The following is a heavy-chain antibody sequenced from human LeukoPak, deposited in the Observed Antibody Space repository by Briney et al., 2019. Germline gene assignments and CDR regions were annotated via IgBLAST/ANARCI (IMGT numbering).Heavy chain of an antibody. J-gene: IGHJ3*02. CDR1: GFTFTTYA. D-gene: IGHD2-21*01. CDR3: ANGKGIAEAFDM. CDR2: ISSSGADT. V-gene: IGHV3-23*01. Sequence: GGSLRLSCAASGFTFTTYAMNWVRQSQGKGLEWVSTISSSGADTYYADSVKGRFTISRDNSKNTLDLQMHSLRAEDTAVYYCANGKGIAEAFDMWGQGTMVTVSS.